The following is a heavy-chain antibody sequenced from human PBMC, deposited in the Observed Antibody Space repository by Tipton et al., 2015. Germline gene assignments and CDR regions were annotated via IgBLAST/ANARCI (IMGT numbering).Heavy chain of an antibody. CDR1: GSSVSSGNYY. CDR3: ARDLEHDMDV. Sequence: GLVKPSETLSLICSVSGSSVSSGNYYWSWIRQPPGKGLEWIGYVSHSDTSHYNPSLKSRVTISVDTSKNQFSLTLNSLTAADTAVYYCARDLEHDMDVWGQGTTVTVSS. J-gene: IGHJ6*02. CDR2: VSHSDTS. D-gene: IGHD5-24*01. V-gene: IGHV4-61*01.